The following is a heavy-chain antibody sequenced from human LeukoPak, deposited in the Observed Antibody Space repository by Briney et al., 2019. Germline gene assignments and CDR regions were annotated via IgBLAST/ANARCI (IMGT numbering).Heavy chain of an antibody. V-gene: IGHV3-11*01. J-gene: IGHJ6*02. CDR2: ISSSGSTK. D-gene: IGHD3-10*01. CDR3: ARDGHAYGRGSPHY. Sequence: SGGSLRLSCAASGFTFSDYYMSWIRQAPGKGLEWVSYISSSGSTKYYADSVKGRFTISRDNAKNSYLQMNSLRAEDTAVYYCARDGHAYGRGSPHYWGQGTTVTVSS. CDR1: GFTFSDYY.